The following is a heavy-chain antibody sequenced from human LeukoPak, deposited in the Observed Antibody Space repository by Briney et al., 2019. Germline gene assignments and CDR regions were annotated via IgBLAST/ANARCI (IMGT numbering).Heavy chain of an antibody. CDR3: ARVEVVALTFDY. CDR1: GGSISSSNW. V-gene: IGHV4-4*02. J-gene: IGHJ4*02. Sequence: RPSGTLSLTCAVSGGSISSSNWWSWVRQPPGKGLEWIGYIYYSGSTYYNPSLKSRVTISVDTSKHQFSLKLSSLTAADTAVYYCARVEVVALTFDYWGQGTLVTVSS. CDR2: IYYSGST. D-gene: IGHD2-15*01.